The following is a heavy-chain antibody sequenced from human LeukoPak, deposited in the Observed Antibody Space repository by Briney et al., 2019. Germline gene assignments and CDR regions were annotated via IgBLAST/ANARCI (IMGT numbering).Heavy chain of an antibody. V-gene: IGHV4-34*01. D-gene: IGHD3-3*01. J-gene: IGHJ4*02. CDR1: GGSFSGYY. CDR3: ARLRRGVVSWQTQNFDY. Sequence: PSETLSLTCAVYGGSFSGYYWSWIRQPPGEGLEWIGEINHSGSTNYNPSLKSRVTISVDTSKNQFSLKLRSVTAADTAVYYCARLRRGVVSWQTQNFDYWGQGTLVTVSS. CDR2: INHSGST.